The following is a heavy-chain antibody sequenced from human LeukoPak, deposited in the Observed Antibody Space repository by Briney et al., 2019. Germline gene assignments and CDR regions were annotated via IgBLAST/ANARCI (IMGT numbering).Heavy chain of an antibody. CDR1: GYTFTDYY. Sequence: ASVKVSCKASGYTFTDYYINWVRQAPGQGLEWIGWINPNSGDTNYAQKFQDRVTMTRDTSISTAYIELNLLRSDDTAVFYCARGYYYGSPKVVAAWGQGTLVTVSS. CDR2: INPNSGDT. CDR3: ARGYYYGSPKVVAA. D-gene: IGHD3-10*01. J-gene: IGHJ5*02. V-gene: IGHV1-2*02.